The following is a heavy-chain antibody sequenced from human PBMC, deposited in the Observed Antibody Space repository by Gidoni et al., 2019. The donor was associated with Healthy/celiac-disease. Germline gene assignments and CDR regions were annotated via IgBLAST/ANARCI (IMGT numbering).Heavy chain of an antibody. J-gene: IGHJ4*02. Sequence: EVQLLESGGGLVQPGGSLRLSCAASGFTFSSYAMSWVRQAPGKGLEWVSAISGSGGSTYYADSVKGRFTISRDNSKNTLYLQMNSLRAEDTAVYYCAKDRPYYDFWSGEFDYWGQGTLVTVSS. V-gene: IGHV3-23*01. CDR3: AKDRPYYDFWSGEFDY. CDR2: ISGSGGST. D-gene: IGHD3-3*01. CDR1: GFTFSSYA.